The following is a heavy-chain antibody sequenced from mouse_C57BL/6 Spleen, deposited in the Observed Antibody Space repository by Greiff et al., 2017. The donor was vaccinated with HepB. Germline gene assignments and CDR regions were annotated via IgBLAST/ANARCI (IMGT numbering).Heavy chain of an antibody. J-gene: IGHJ2*01. CDR1: GYTFTSYW. CDR2: IYPGNSDT. V-gene: IGHV1-5*01. CDR3: TRSRDYERGYYFDY. D-gene: IGHD2-4*01. Sequence: DVKLQESGTVLARPGASVKMSCKTSGYTFTSYWMHWVKQRPGQGLEWIGAIYPGNSDTSYNQKFKGKAKLTAVTSASTAYMELSSLTNEDSAVYYCTRSRDYERGYYFDYWGQGTTLTVSS.